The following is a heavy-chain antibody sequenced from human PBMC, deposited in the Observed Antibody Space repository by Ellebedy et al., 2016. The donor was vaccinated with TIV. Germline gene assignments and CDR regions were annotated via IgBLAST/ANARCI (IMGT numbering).Heavy chain of an antibody. CDR1: GGSVSSGDHY. D-gene: IGHD3-22*01. Sequence: SETPSLTXSVSGGSVSSGDHYWSWIRQIPGKGLEWIGYIDNGGHTYLNPSLKSRVTISIDTSKNQFSLKLSSVTAADTAVYYCARDDYYDSSGYYHGLDYWGQGTQVTVSS. V-gene: IGHV4-31*03. CDR2: IDNGGHT. CDR3: ARDDYYDSSGYYHGLDY. J-gene: IGHJ4*02.